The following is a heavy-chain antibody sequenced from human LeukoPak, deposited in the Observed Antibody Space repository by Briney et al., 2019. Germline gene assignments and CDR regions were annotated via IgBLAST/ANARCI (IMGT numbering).Heavy chain of an antibody. D-gene: IGHD4-17*01. CDR1: GGSFSGYY. V-gene: IGHV4-34*01. Sequence: SETLSLTCAVYGGSFSGYYWSWIRQPPGKGLEWIGEINHSGSTNYNPSLKSRVTISVDTSKNQFSLKLSSVTAADTAVYYCARGLRRLRVEDWGQGTLVTVSS. J-gene: IGHJ4*02. CDR3: ARGLRRLRVED. CDR2: INHSGST.